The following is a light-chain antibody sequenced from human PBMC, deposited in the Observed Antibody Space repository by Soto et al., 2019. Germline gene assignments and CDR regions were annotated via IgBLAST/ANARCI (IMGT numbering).Light chain of an antibody. CDR3: QQYYSYPTWT. Sequence: AIRMTQSPSSLSASTGDRVTITCRASQGISNYLAWYQQKQEKAPKLLIYAASTLQSRVPSRFSGSGYGTDFTLTIRRLQSEDFATYYCQQYYSYPTWTFGQGTKVDIK. V-gene: IGKV1-8*01. CDR2: AAS. CDR1: QGISNY. J-gene: IGKJ1*01.